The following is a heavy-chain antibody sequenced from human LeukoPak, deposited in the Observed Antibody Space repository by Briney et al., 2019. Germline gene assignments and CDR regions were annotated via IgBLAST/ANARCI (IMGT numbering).Heavy chain of an antibody. CDR1: GFTFSSYS. D-gene: IGHD6-13*01. V-gene: IGHV3-21*01. J-gene: IGHJ4*02. CDR2: ISSSSSYI. Sequence: PGGSLRLSCAASGFTFSSYSMNWVRQAPGKGLEWVSSISSSSSYIYYADSVKDRFTISRDNAKNSLNLQINSLRAEDTAVYYCARDHGGYSSSWYGGASATAEGGYYFDYWGQGTLVTVSS. CDR3: ARDHGGYSSSWYGGASATAEGGYYFDY.